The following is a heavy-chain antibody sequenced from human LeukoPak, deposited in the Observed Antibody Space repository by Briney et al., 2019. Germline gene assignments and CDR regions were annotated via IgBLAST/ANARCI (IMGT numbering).Heavy chain of an antibody. CDR3: ARDKGYAVDY. CDR2: ISSNGGST. D-gene: IGHD5-12*01. V-gene: IGHV3-64*04. CDR1: GFTFSSYA. Sequence: PGGSLRLSCSASGFTFSSYAMHWVRQAPGKGLEDVSAISSNGGSTYYADSVKGRFTISRDNSKNTLYLQMNSLRAEDTAVYYCARDKGYAVDYWGQGTLVTVSS. J-gene: IGHJ4*02.